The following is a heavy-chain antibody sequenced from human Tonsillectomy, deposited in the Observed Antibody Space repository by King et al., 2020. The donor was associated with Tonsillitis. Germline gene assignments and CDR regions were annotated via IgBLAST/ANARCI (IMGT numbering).Heavy chain of an antibody. Sequence: QLVQSGAEVKKPGASVKVSCKASGYTFTGYYMHWVRQAPGQGLEWMGWINPNSGGTNYAQKFQGRVTMTRDTSISTAYMELSRLRSDDTAVYYCARDADYGDYVFVPVSYVDYWGQGTLVTVSS. V-gene: IGHV1-2*02. CDR3: ARDADYGDYVFVPVSYVDY. CDR2: INPNSGGT. D-gene: IGHD4-17*01. J-gene: IGHJ4*02. CDR1: GYTFTGYY.